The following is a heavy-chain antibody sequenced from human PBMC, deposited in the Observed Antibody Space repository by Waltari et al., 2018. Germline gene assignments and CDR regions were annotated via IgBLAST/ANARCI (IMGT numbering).Heavy chain of an antibody. V-gene: IGHV4-34*01. Sequence: QVQLQQWGAGLLKPSETLSLTCAVYGGSFSGYYWSWIRQPPGKGLEWIGEINHSGSTNYNPSLKSRVTISVDTAKNQFSLKLSSVTAADTAVYYCARGGGSRGPEFDYWGQGTLVTVSS. CDR2: INHSGST. J-gene: IGHJ4*02. D-gene: IGHD5-18*01. CDR3: ARGGGSRGPEFDY. CDR1: GGSFSGYY.